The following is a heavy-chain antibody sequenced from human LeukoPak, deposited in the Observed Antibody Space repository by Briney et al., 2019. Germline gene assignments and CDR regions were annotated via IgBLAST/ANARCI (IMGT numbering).Heavy chain of an antibody. Sequence: GGSLGIFFCTLGINLRNLSLHRVRPAPSKGLEWVAVISYDGSNKYYADSVKGRFTISRDNSKNSLYLQMNSLRAEDTAVYHCASSLKGWFDPWGQGTLVTVSS. CDR3: ASSLKGWFDP. CDR1: INLRNLS. CDR2: ISYDGSNK. J-gene: IGHJ5*02. V-gene: IGHV3-30-3*01.